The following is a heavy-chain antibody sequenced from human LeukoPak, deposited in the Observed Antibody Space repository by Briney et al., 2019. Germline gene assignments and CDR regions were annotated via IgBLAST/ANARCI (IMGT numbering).Heavy chain of an antibody. Sequence: SETLSLTCVVYGESLSGYYWSWIRQPPGKGLEWIGQINHLGTTNYNPSLKSRVSILEDTSKNQFSLKMTSVSAADTAVYYCARVGLSAFDIWGQGTMVTVSS. V-gene: IGHV4-34*01. CDR3: ARVGLSAFDI. D-gene: IGHD3-16*01. CDR2: INHLGTT. J-gene: IGHJ3*02. CDR1: GESLSGYY.